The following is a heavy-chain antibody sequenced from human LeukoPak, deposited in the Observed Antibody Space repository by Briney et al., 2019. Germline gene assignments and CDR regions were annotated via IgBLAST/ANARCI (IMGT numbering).Heavy chain of an antibody. CDR2: IYHSGST. J-gene: IGHJ4*02. V-gene: IGHV4-4*02. CDR3: ASSYGDYGLGYYYFGY. D-gene: IGHD4-17*01. CDR1: GGSISSSNW. Sequence: SETLSLTCAVSGGSISSSNWWSWVRQPPGKGLEWIGEIYHSGSTNYNPSLKSRVTISVDKSKNQFSLKLSSVTAADTAVYYCASSYGDYGLGYYYFGYWGQGTLVTVSS.